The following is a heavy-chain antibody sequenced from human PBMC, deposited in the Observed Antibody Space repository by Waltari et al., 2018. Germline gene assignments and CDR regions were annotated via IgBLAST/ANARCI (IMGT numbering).Heavy chain of an antibody. Sequence: QLQLQESGPGLVKPSETLSLTCTVSGGSISSSRYYWGGIRQPPGKGLEWIGSIYYSGSTYYNPSLKSRVTISVDTSKNQFSLKLSSVTAADTAVYYCARHYSGDFWRGPPDYWGQGTLVTVSS. D-gene: IGHD3-3*01. CDR3: ARHYSGDFWRGPPDY. CDR2: IYYSGST. V-gene: IGHV4-39*01. J-gene: IGHJ4*02. CDR1: GGSISSSRYY.